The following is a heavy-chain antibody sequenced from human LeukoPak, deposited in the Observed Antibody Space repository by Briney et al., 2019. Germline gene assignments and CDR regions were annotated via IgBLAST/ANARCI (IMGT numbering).Heavy chain of an antibody. D-gene: IGHD4-17*01. CDR2: INHSGST. Sequence: SETLSLTCAVYGGSFSGYYWSWIRQPPGKGLEWIGEINHSGSTNYNPSLKSRVTISVDTSKNQFSLKLSSVTAADTAVYYCARSYGDAEFDYWGQGTLVTVSS. V-gene: IGHV4-34*01. CDR1: GGSFSGYY. J-gene: IGHJ4*02. CDR3: ARSYGDAEFDY.